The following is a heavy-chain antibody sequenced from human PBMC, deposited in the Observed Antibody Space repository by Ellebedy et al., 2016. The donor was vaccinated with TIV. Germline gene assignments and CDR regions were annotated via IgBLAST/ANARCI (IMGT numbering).Heavy chain of an antibody. CDR2: INTYGGST. CDR1: KYTFTSYY. D-gene: IGHD4-17*01. J-gene: IGHJ6*02. CDR3: ARDRATLTKLADYYFNGMDV. V-gene: IGHV1-46*01. Sequence: AASVKVSCKASKYTFTSYYLHWVRQAPGQGLEWMGIINTYGGSTTYAQKFQGRVTLTRDTATSTVYMELSSLRSDDTAIYYCARDRATLTKLADYYFNGMDVWGQGTTVTVSS.